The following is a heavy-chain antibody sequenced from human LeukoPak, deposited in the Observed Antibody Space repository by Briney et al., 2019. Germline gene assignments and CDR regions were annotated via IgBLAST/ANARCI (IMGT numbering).Heavy chain of an antibody. CDR1: GYSFTSYW. Sequence: GESLKISCKGSGYSFTSYWIGWVRQMPGKGLGWMGIIYPGDSDTRYSPSFQGQVTISADKSISTAYLQWSSLKASDTAMYYCARQDNYYDSSGYYYYHWGQGTLVTVSS. CDR2: IYPGDSDT. V-gene: IGHV5-51*01. J-gene: IGHJ5*02. D-gene: IGHD3-22*01. CDR3: ARQDNYYDSSGYYYYH.